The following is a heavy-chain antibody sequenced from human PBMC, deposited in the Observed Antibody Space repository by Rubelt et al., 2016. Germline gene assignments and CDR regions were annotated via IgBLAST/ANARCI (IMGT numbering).Heavy chain of an antibody. D-gene: IGHD1-14*01. J-gene: IGHJ4*02. V-gene: IGHV3-33*01. CDR1: GFTFSSSG. CDR2: IWYDGSNN. CDR3: ARGGMGGSTGTLDY. Sequence: GGVVQPGRSLRLSCAASGFTFSSSGMHWVRQAPGKGLEWVAVIWYDGSNNYYADPGKGRFTISRDNSKNTLYLQMNSQRAEETALYYCARGGMGGSTGTLDYWGQGTLVTVSS.